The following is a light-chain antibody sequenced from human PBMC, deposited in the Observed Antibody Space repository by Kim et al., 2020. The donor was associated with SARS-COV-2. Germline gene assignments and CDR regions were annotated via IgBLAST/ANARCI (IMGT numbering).Light chain of an antibody. CDR2: YDS. CDR1: NIGSKS. Sequence: APGKTASITCGGNNIGSKSVHWYQQKPGQAPVLVIYYDSDRPSGIPERFSGSNSGNTATLTISRVEVGDEADYYCQVWDSSSDHWVFGGGTQLTVL. V-gene: IGLV3-21*04. CDR3: QVWDSSSDHWV. J-gene: IGLJ3*02.